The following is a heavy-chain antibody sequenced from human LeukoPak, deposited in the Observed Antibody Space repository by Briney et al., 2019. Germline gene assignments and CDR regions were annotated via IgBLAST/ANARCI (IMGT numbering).Heavy chain of an antibody. CDR3: ARYLNWNQVDY. J-gene: IGHJ4*02. CDR1: GFTLNTHW. CDR2: IITDGTTT. Sequence: RGSLTLSCAASGFTLNTHWMQWVSPPPGKGLVWVSRIITDGTTTNYADSVKGLFTISRDNAKNTLFLQMNSLRVEDTAGYYWARYLNWNQVDYWGQGTLVTVSS. V-gene: IGHV3-74*01. D-gene: IGHD1-20*01.